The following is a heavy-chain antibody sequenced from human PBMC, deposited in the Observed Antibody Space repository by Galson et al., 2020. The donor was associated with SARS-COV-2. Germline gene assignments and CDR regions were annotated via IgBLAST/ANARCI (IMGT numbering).Heavy chain of an antibody. Sequence: AGGSLRLSCAASGFTFSSYSMNWVRQAPGKGLEWVSSISSSSSYIYYADSVKGRFTISRDNAKNSLYLQMNSLRAEDTAVYYCARGLNLAGWPLKDYYYYGMDVWGQGTTVTVSS. J-gene: IGHJ6*02. CDR1: GFTFSSYS. V-gene: IGHV3-21*01. D-gene: IGHD3-3*02. CDR3: ARGLNLAGWPLKDYYYYGMDV. CDR2: ISSSSSYI.